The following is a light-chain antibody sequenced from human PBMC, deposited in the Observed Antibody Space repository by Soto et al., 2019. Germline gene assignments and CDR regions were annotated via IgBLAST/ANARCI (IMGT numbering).Light chain of an antibody. CDR1: QSISTW. CDR3: QQYNSYSFYT. CDR2: DAS. Sequence: DIQMTQSPSTLSASVGDRVTITCRASQSISTWLAWYQRKPGKAPKLLIYDASKLESGVPSRFSGSGSGTEFTLTISSLQPDDFATYYCQQYNSYSFYTFGQGTKLEIK. J-gene: IGKJ2*01. V-gene: IGKV1-5*01.